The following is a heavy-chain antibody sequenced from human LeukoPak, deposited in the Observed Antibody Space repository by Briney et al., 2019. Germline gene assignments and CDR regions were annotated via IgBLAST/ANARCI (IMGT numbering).Heavy chain of an antibody. CDR3: ARHNIVVVVAAIDYYYGMDV. CDR1: GGSFSGYY. CDR2: INHSGST. D-gene: IGHD2-15*01. V-gene: IGHV4-34*01. J-gene: IGHJ6*02. Sequence: SETLSLTCAVYGGSFSGYYWSWIRQPPGKVLEWIGEINHSGSTNYNPSLKSRVTISVDTSKNQFSLKLSSVTAADTAVYYCARHNIVVVVAAIDYYYGMDVWGQGTTVTVSS.